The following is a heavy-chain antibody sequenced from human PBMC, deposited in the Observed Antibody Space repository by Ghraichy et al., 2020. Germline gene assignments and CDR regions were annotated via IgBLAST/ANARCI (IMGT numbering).Heavy chain of an antibody. J-gene: IGHJ3*02. D-gene: IGHD2-2*01. V-gene: IGHV3-23*01. CDR3: AKDIRNGVVVVPAARPDAFDI. Sequence: GGSLRLSCAASGFTFSSYAMSWVRQAPGKGPEWVSAISGSGGSTYYADSVKGRFTISRDNSKNTLYLQMNSLRAEDTAVYYCAKDIRNGVVVVPAARPDAFDIWGQGTMVTVSS. CDR2: ISGSGGST. CDR1: GFTFSSYA.